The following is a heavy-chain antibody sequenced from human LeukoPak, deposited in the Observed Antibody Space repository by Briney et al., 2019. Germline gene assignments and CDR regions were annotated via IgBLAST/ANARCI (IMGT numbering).Heavy chain of an antibody. J-gene: IGHJ3*02. D-gene: IGHD3-22*01. CDR1: GGSISSSSYY. CDR3: ARRWRSDVQVYYYDDAFGI. Sequence: SETLSLTCTVSGGSISSSSYYWGWIRQPPGKGLEWIGSIYYSGSTYYNPSLKSRVTISVDTSKNQFSLKLSSVTAADTAVYYCARRWRSDVQVYYYDDAFGIWGQGTMVTVSS. V-gene: IGHV4-39*01. CDR2: IYYSGST.